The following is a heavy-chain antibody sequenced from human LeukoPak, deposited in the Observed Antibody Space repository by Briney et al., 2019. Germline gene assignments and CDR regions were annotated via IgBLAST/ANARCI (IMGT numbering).Heavy chain of an antibody. Sequence: EGSLRLSCAASGFTFSSYEMNWVRQAPGKGLEWVSYISSSGSTIYYADSVKGRFTISRDNAKNSLYLQMNSLRAEDTAVYYCARGGPVNGMDVWGQGTTVTVSS. CDR2: ISSSGSTI. CDR3: ARGGPVNGMDV. V-gene: IGHV3-48*03. CDR1: GFTFSSYE. J-gene: IGHJ6*02.